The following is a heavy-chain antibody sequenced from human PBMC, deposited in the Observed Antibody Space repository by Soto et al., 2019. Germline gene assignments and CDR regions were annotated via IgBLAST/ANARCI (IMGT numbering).Heavy chain of an antibody. Sequence: PGGSLRLSCAASGFTFSDYWMHWVRQAPGKGLVWVSHINTDGTYTSDADFAKGRFTISRDNARNTLYLQMNSLSAEDTAVYYCARVNDYNEYWGQGTLVTVPS. CDR2: INTDGTYT. V-gene: IGHV3-74*01. CDR3: ARVNDYNEY. CDR1: GFTFSDYW. D-gene: IGHD2-8*01. J-gene: IGHJ4*02.